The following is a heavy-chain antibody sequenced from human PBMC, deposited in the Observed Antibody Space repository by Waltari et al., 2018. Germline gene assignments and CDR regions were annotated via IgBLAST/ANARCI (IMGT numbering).Heavy chain of an antibody. Sequence: EVLLVESGGGLGQPGGSLRLPCAASGFSFSPYVMHWVRQAPGKGLVWVSRISHDGSTTTYGDSVKGRFTVSRDNAKNTLYLQMNSLRAEDTAVYYCTRDRDWVLFDYWGQGTLVTVSS. J-gene: IGHJ4*02. CDR3: TRDRDWVLFDY. CDR1: GFSFSPYV. D-gene: IGHD2-21*02. CDR2: ISHDGSTT. V-gene: IGHV3-74*01.